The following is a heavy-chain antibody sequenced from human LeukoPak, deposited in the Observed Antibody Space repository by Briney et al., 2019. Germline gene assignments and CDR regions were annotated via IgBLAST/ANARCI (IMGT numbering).Heavy chain of an antibody. CDR2: IYYSGST. J-gene: IGHJ5*02. CDR3: ATQNHYYGSGSSP. Sequence: PSETLSLTCTVSGGSISSSSYYWGWIRQPPGKGLEWIGSIYYSGSTYYNPSLKSRVTISVDTSKNQFSLKLSSVTAADTAVYYCATQNHYYGSGSSPWGQGTLVSVSS. D-gene: IGHD3-10*01. CDR1: GGSISSSSYY. V-gene: IGHV4-39*07.